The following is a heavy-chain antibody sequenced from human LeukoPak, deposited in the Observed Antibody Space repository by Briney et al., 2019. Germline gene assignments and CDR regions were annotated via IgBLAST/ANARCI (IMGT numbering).Heavy chain of an antibody. D-gene: IGHD3-3*01. Sequence: PSQTLSLTFTVSGGSINSGGSYWSWIRQHPGKGLEWIGYIYNNGRTYYNPSLKSRVTVSVDTSQNQVSLKVTSLTAADTAVYYCARGTRYDFWSAYSDYFDYWGQGTLVTVSS. CDR3: ARGTRYDFWSAYSDYFDY. CDR2: IYNNGRT. V-gene: IGHV4-31*03. J-gene: IGHJ4*02. CDR1: GGSINSGGSY.